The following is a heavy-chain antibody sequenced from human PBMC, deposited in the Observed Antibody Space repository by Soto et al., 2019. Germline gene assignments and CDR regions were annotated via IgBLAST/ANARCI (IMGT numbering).Heavy chain of an antibody. Sequence: QVQLVQSGVEVKKSGASVKVSCKASGYIFTSYGISWVRQAPGQGLEWMGWISAHNGNRKYAQKLQGRVTMTTDTSTSTAYMELRSLRSDDTAVYYCARDLGGFPDYWGQGTLVTVSS. CDR1: GYIFTSYG. V-gene: IGHV1-18*01. CDR2: ISAHNGNR. D-gene: IGHD5-12*01. CDR3: ARDLGGFPDY. J-gene: IGHJ4*02.